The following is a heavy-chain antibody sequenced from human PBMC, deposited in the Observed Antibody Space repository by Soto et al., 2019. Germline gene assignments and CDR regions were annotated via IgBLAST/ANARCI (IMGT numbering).Heavy chain of an antibody. CDR2: IIPILGIA. J-gene: IGHJ3*02. V-gene: IGHV1-69*02. D-gene: IGHD2-21*02. Sequence: QVQLVQSGAEVKKPGSSVKVSCKASGGTFCSYTISCVRQAPGQGLVWMGRIIPILGIANYAQKFQGRVTITADKSTSRAYMELSSLRSEDTAVYYCARATTLYCGGDCYRPNAFAIWGQGTMVTVSS. CDR3: ARATTLYCGGDCYRPNAFAI. CDR1: GGTFCSYT.